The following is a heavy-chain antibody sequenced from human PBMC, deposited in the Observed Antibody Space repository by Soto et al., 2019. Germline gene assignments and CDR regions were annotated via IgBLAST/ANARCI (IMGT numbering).Heavy chain of an antibody. CDR2: IRSKTEGGTT. CDR3: TTTIRYTSGWNPFDP. CDR1: GFTFSSYA. D-gene: IGHD6-19*01. V-gene: IGHV3-15*01. Sequence: GGSLRLSCAASGFTFSSYAMNWVRQAPGRGLGWVGRIRSKTEGGTTEYAEPVKGRFTISRDDSQSTLYLQMSSLKVEDTAVYYCTTTIRYTSGWNPFDPWGQGTLVTVSS. J-gene: IGHJ5*02.